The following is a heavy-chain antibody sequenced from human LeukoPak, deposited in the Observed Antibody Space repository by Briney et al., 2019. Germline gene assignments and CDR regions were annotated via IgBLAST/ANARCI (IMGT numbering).Heavy chain of an antibody. Sequence: GESLKISCKGSGYSFTSYWIGWVRQMPGKGLEWMGIIYPGDSDTRYSPSFQGQVTISADKSISTAYLQWSSLKASDTAMYYCARLVTVGYCSSTSCYKVRIVGATARYVWFDPWGQGTLVTVSS. J-gene: IGHJ5*02. CDR2: IYPGDSDT. CDR1: GYSFTSYW. D-gene: IGHD2-2*02. V-gene: IGHV5-51*01. CDR3: ARLVTVGYCSSTSCYKVRIVGATARYVWFDP.